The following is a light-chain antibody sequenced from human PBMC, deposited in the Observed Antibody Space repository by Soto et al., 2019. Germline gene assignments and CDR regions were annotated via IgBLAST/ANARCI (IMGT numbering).Light chain of an antibody. Sequence: EIVLTQSPGTLSLSPGERATLSCRASQSVSSNYLAWYQQKPGQAPRLLIYDASNRATGIPDRFSGSGSGTDFTLTISRLEPEDFAVYYCQQYGSSQTFGQGTKV. CDR3: QQYGSSQT. V-gene: IGKV3-20*01. J-gene: IGKJ1*01. CDR1: QSVSSNY. CDR2: DAS.